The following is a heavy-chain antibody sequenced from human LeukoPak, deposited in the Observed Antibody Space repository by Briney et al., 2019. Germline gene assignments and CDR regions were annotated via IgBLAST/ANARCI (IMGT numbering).Heavy chain of an antibody. CDR3: ARAHYDVLTGYYLHFDY. Sequence: SETLSPTCTVSGGSISSSSYYWGWIRQPPGKGLEWIGSMYYSGNTYYNPSLKSRLTISLDTSKNQFCLKLTSVTAADTAVYYCARAHYDVLTGYYLHFDYWGQGTLVTVSS. J-gene: IGHJ4*02. CDR1: GGSISSSSYY. D-gene: IGHD3-9*01. CDR2: MYYSGNT. V-gene: IGHV4-39*01.